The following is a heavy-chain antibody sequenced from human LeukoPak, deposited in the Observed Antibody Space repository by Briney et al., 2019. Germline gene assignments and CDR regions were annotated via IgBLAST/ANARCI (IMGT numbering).Heavy chain of an antibody. CDR1: GGSISSGSYY. D-gene: IGHD3-10*01. CDR3: AREFSAYGSGSYYNVYYYYYMDV. J-gene: IGHJ6*03. CDR2: IYTSGGT. V-gene: IGHV4-61*02. Sequence: SQTLSLTCTVSGGSISSGSYYWSWIRQPAGKGLEWIGRIYTSGGTNYNPSLKSRVTISVDTSKNQFSLKLSSVTAADTAVYYCAREFSAYGSGSYYNVYYYYYMDVWAKGPRSPSP.